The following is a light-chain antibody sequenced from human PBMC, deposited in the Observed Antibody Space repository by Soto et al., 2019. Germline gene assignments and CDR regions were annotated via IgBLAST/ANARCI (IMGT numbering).Light chain of an antibody. Sequence: DIQMTQSPSTLSASVGDRATITCRARQTISIWLAWYQQKPGKAPKLLIYDASILESGVPSRFSGSGSGTEFTLTIRSLQPDDFATYYCQQYNSYRTFGQGTKVDI. CDR1: QTISIW. CDR3: QQYNSYRT. CDR2: DAS. V-gene: IGKV1-5*01. J-gene: IGKJ1*01.